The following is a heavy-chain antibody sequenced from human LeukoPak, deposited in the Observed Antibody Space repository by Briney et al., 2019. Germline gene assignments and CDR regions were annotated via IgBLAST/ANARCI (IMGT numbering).Heavy chain of an antibody. Sequence: PGGSLRLSCAASGFTFSSYGMHWVRQAPGKGLEWVAVISYDGSNKYYADSVKGRFTISRDNSKNTLYLQMNSLRAEDTAVYYCAKDLLIFPGNLDHWGQGTLVTVSS. V-gene: IGHV3-30*18. CDR1: GFTFSSYG. J-gene: IGHJ4*02. D-gene: IGHD2-21*02. CDR3: AKDLLIFPGNLDH. CDR2: ISYDGSNK.